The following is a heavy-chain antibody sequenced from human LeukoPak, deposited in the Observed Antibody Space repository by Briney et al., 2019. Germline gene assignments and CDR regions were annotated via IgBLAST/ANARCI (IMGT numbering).Heavy chain of an antibody. CDR1: GFTFSSYS. CDR2: ITSSTTYI. CDR3: ARGAYCSGASCYSGH. Sequence: PGGSLRLSCAASGFTFSSYSMNWVRQAAGDGLEWVSSITSSTTYIYYADSVKGRFTISRDNAKNSLYLQMNSLRAEDTAMYYCARGAYCSGASCYSGHWGQGTPVTVSS. D-gene: IGHD2-15*01. J-gene: IGHJ4*02. V-gene: IGHV3-21*01.